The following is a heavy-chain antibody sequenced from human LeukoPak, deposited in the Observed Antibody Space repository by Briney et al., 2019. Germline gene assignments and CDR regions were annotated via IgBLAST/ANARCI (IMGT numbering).Heavy chain of an antibody. V-gene: IGHV4-59*01. D-gene: IGHD4-11*01. Sequence: PSETLSLTCTVSGGSISSYYWSWIRQPPGKGLEWIGYIYYSGSTNYNPSLKSRVTISVDTSKNQFSLKLSSVTAADTAVYYCARVSPDYHFAYYYYYYMDVWGKGTTVTVSS. CDR2: IYYSGST. CDR1: GGSISSYY. CDR3: ARVSPDYHFAYYYYYYMDV. J-gene: IGHJ6*03.